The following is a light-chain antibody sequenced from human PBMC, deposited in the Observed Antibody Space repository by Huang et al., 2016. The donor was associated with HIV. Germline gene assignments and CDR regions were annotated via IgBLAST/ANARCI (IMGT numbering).Light chain of an antibody. V-gene: IGKV3-20*01. CDR1: QRISSSF. CDR2: GAS. Sequence: EIVLTQSPGTLSLSPGERATLSCRASQRISSSFLSWYQQKPGQTPRLLIYGASNRATGIPDRFRGSGSGKDFTLTISRLEPEDFAVYYCHHYGSPPWTFGQGTKVEIK. CDR3: HHYGSPPWT. J-gene: IGKJ1*01.